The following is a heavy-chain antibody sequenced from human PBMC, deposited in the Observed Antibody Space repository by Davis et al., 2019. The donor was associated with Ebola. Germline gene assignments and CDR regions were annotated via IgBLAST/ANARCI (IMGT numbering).Heavy chain of an antibody. CDR2: INTDAGNP. Sequence: ASVKVFCKASGYTFTSYALNWVRQAPGQGLEWMGWINTDAGNPTYAQGFTGRFVFSLDTSVSTAYLQISSLKAEDTAVYYCARCEENPDTTMVSCFDYWGQGTLVTVSS. V-gene: IGHV7-4-1*02. D-gene: IGHD5-18*01. J-gene: IGHJ4*02. CDR3: ARCEENPDTTMVSCFDY. CDR1: GYTFTSYA.